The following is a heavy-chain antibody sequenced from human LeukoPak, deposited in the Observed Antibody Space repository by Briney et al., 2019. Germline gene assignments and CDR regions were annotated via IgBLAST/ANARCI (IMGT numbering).Heavy chain of an antibody. V-gene: IGHV3-9*01. CDR1: GFTFDDYA. CDR3: TKDEGSMIVRPFDY. Sequence: PGRSLRLFCAASGFTFDDYAMHWVRQAPGKGLEWVSGISWNSGSIGYADSVKGRFTISRDNAKNSLYLQMNSLRTEDTALYYCTKDEGSMIVRPFDYWGQGTLVTVS. CDR2: ISWNSGSI. J-gene: IGHJ4*02. D-gene: IGHD3-22*01.